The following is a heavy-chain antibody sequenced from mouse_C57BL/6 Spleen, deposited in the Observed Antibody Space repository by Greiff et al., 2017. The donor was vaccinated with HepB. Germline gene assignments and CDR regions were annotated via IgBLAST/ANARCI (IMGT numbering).Heavy chain of an antibody. D-gene: IGHD1-3*01. V-gene: IGHV10-1*01. CDR1: GFSFNTYA. Sequence: EVNVVESGGGLVQPKGSLKLSCAASGFSFNTYAMNWVRQAPGKGLEWVARIRSKSNNYATYYADSVKDRFTISRDDSESMLYLQMNNLKTEDTAMYYCVRELSRGFDYWGQGTTLTVSS. CDR2: IRSKSNNYAT. J-gene: IGHJ2*01. CDR3: VRELSRGFDY.